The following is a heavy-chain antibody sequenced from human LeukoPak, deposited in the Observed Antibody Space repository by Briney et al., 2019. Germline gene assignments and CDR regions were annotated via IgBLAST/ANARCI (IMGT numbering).Heavy chain of an antibody. J-gene: IGHJ5*02. CDR2: IHPGDSDT. Sequence: GESLKISCKGSEYSSTSYWIGWVRQLRGKGLEWMGIIHPGDSDTRYSPSFQGRVTISADKSISTAYLQWSSLKASDTAMYYCARKGYYGSGRSNNWFDPWGQGTLVTVSS. D-gene: IGHD3-10*01. CDR1: EYSSTSYW. V-gene: IGHV5-51*01. CDR3: ARKGYYGSGRSNNWFDP.